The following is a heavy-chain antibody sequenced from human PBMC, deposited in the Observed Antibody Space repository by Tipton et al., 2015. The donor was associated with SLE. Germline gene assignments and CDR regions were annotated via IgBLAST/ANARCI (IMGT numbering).Heavy chain of an antibody. J-gene: IGHJ4*02. CDR3: ARDRSSGYTDY. V-gene: IGHV3-21*01. Sequence: SLRLSCAASGFTFSSYSMNWVRQAPGKGLEWVSSISSSSSYIYYADSVKGRFTISRDNSKNTLYLQMNSLRAEDTAVYYCARDRSSGYTDYWGQGTLVTVSS. CDR1: GFTFSSYS. D-gene: IGHD3-22*01. CDR2: ISSSSSYI.